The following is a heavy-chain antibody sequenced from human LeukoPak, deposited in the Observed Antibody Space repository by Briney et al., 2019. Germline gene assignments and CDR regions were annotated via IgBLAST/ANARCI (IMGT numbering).Heavy chain of an antibody. J-gene: IGHJ4*02. CDR3: AMGAAWLIDY. CDR2: IHHTGDA. D-gene: IGHD3-16*01. CDR1: GGSVSGYF. V-gene: IGHV4-59*02. Sequence: SETLSLTRTVSGGSVSGYFWSWVRQPPGKGLEFIGCIHHTGDAAYNPSLKSRVTISVDASKNQFSLKLNSVTPADTAVYYCAMGAAWLIDYWGQGSLVTVSS.